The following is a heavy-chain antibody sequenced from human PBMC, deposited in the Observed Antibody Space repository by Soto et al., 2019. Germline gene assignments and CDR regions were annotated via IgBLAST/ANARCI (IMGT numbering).Heavy chain of an antibody. CDR2: IDPSDSYT. Sequence: PGESLKISCKGPGYSFTSYWISWVRQMPGKGLEWMGRIDPSDSYTNYSPSFQGHVTISADKSISTAYLQWSSLKASDTAMYYCAMTIEYSSSQYYYGMDVWGQGTTVTVS. CDR3: AMTIEYSSSQYYYGMDV. CDR1: GYSFTSYW. J-gene: IGHJ6*02. V-gene: IGHV5-10-1*01. D-gene: IGHD6-6*01.